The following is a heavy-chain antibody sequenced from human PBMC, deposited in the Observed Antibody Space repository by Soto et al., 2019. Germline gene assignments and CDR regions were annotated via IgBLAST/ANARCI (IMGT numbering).Heavy chain of an antibody. V-gene: IGHV4-34*01. J-gene: IGHJ5*02. CDR2: IHPSGST. D-gene: IGHD6-13*01. Sequence: PSETLSLTCAAYRGSLTGYSRRWSRPPPGKGLEWGGEIHPSGSTNYNPSLKSRVTISVDTSKSQFSLKLNSVTAADTAMYYCARGVLGRSSSWYGPWGQGTLVTVSS. CDR3: ARGVLGRSSSWYGP. CDR1: RGSLTGYS.